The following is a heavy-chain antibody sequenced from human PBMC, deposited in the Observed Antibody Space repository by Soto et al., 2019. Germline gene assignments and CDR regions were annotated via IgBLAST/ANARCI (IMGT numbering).Heavy chain of an antibody. D-gene: IGHD6-13*01. CDR1: GGYISSYY. J-gene: IGHJ4*02. CDR3: ARHSEIIAAADYFDY. CDR2: IYYSGST. Sequence: PSETLSLTCTVSGGYISSYYWSWIRQPPGKGLEWIGYIYYSGSTNYNPSLKSRVTISVDTSKNQFSLKLSSVTAADTAVYYCARHSEIIAAADYFDYWGQGTLVTVSS. V-gene: IGHV4-59*08.